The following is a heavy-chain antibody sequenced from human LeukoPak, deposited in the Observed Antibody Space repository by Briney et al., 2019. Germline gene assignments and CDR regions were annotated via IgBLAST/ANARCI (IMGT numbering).Heavy chain of an antibody. CDR3: AKDILSGSYSGLVPDYYYGMDV. Sequence: QPGGSLRLSCAASGFTFDDYAMHWVRQAPGKGLEWVSGISWNSGSIGYADSVKGRFTISRDNAKNSLYLQMNSLRAEDTALYYCAKDILSGSYSGLVPDYYYGMDVWGQGTTVTVSS. J-gene: IGHJ6*02. D-gene: IGHD1-26*01. V-gene: IGHV3-9*01. CDR1: GFTFDDYA. CDR2: ISWNSGSI.